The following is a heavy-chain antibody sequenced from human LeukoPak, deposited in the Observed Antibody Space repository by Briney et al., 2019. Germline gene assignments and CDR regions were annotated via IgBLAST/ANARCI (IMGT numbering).Heavy chain of an antibody. Sequence: PGGSLRLSCAASGFTFSSFWMSWVRQAPGKGLEWVANINEDGREMYYLDSVKGRFTISRDNAEISLSLQMNSLRSEDTAVYYCATYLYATSASDSWGQGTLVTVSS. J-gene: IGHJ5*01. V-gene: IGHV3-7*05. CDR3: ATYLYATSASDS. D-gene: IGHD2/OR15-2a*01. CDR1: GFTFSSFW. CDR2: INEDGREM.